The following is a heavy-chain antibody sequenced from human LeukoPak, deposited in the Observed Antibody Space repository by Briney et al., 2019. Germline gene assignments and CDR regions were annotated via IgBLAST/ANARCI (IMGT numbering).Heavy chain of an antibody. V-gene: IGHV3-11*04. D-gene: IGHD1-14*01. J-gene: IGHJ3*02. CDR3: ARKRNHWYAFDI. Sequence: GGSLRLSCAASGFTFSDYYMSWIRQAPGKGLEWVSYISSSGSTIYYADSVKGRFTISRDNAKNSLYLQMNSLRAKDTAVYYCARKRNHWYAFDIWGQGTMVTVSS. CDR2: ISSSGSTI. CDR1: GFTFSDYY.